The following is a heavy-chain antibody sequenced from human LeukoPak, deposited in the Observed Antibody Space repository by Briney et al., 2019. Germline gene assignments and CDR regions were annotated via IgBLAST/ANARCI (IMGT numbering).Heavy chain of an antibody. CDR3: ARDPGYSYGLPSY. CDR2: ISYDGSNK. Sequence: GGPLRLSCAASGFTFSSYAMHWVRQAPGKGLEWVAVISYDGSNKYYADSVKGRFTISRDNSKNTLYLQMNSLRAEDTAVYYCARDPGYSYGLPSYWGQGTLVTVSS. D-gene: IGHD5-18*01. V-gene: IGHV3-30-3*01. J-gene: IGHJ4*02. CDR1: GFTFSSYA.